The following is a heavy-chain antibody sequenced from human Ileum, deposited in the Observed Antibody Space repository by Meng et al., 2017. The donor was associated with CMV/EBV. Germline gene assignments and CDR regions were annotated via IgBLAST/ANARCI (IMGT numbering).Heavy chain of an antibody. CDR3: ARRVGSGKYFFNY. CDR2: INYSEST. Sequence: CAVSGGSLTGYYCSWIRQPPGKGLEWIGEINYSESTNYNPSLNSRVTISVDTFKNQCSLKLTSVTAADTAMYYCARRVGSGKYFFNYWSLGALVTVSS. D-gene: IGHD3-10*01. J-gene: IGHJ4*02. V-gene: IGHV4-34*01. CDR1: GGSLTGYY.